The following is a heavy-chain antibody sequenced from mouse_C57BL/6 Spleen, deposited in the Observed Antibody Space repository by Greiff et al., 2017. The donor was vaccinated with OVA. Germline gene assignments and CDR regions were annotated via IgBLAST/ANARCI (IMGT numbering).Heavy chain of an antibody. V-gene: IGHV3-6*01. D-gene: IGHD4-1*01. J-gene: IGHJ1*03. CDR2: ISYDGSN. CDR1: GYSITSGYY. Sequence: EVQVVESGPGLVKPSQSLSLTCSVTGYSITSGYYWNWIRQFPGNKLEWMGYISYDGSNNYNPSLKNRISITRDTSKNQFFLKLNSVTTEDTATYYCARAGSGRYWYFDVWGTGTTVTVSS. CDR3: ARAGSGRYWYFDV.